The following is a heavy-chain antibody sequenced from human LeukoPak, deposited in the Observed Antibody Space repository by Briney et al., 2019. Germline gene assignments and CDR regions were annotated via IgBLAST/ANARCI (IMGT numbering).Heavy chain of an antibody. J-gene: IGHJ5*02. CDR1: GYSFADYY. V-gene: IGHV1-2*02. Sequence: ASVKVSCKASGYSFADYYMHWVRQAPGQGLEWMGWIKPNSGGTRSAQKFQGRVTMTRDTSISTAYMELSRLRSDDTAVYYCARDGPYDSSGSAWGQGTLVTVSS. D-gene: IGHD3-22*01. CDR2: IKPNSGGT. CDR3: ARDGPYDSSGSA.